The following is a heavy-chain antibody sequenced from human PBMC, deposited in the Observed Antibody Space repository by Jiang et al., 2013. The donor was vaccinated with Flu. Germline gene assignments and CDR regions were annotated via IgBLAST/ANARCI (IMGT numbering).Heavy chain of an antibody. CDR1: GGSFSAYN. D-gene: IGHD2-2*01. J-gene: IGHJ6*02. V-gene: IGHV4-34*01. CDR3: ARTRHGLDV. Sequence: LLKPSETLSLTCAVYGGSFSAYNWTWIRQSPGKGLEWIGVINHSGTTNYNPSLKSRVNTSIDTSKKQFSLKLTSATAADTAVYYCARTRHGLDVWGQGTTVTVSS. CDR2: INHSGTT.